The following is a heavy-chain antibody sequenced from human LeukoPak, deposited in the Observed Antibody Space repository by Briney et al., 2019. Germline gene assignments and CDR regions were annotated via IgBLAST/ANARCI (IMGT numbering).Heavy chain of an antibody. CDR3: ASPPLDYDYGDLRSGEVLHGY. J-gene: IGHJ4*02. CDR2: ISSSGSTI. D-gene: IGHD4-17*01. V-gene: IGHV3-11*01. Sequence: PGGSLRLSCAASGFTFSDYYMSWIRQAPGKGLEWVSYISSSGSTIYYADSVKGRFTISRDNAKNSLCLQMNSLRAEDTAVYYCASPPLDYDYGDLRSGEVLHGYWGQGTLVTVSS. CDR1: GFTFSDYY.